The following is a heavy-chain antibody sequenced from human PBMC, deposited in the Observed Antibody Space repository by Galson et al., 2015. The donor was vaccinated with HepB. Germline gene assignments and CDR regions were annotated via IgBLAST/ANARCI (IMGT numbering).Heavy chain of an antibody. CDR1: GYTFTSYG. V-gene: IGHV1-18*04. CDR3: AREDYYDSSGYYGFDY. CDR2: ISAYNGNT. D-gene: IGHD3-22*01. Sequence: QSGAEVKKPGASVKVSCKASGYTFTSYGISWVRQAPGQGLKWMGWISAYNGNTNYAQKLQGRVTMTTDTSTSTAYMELRSLRSDDTAVYYCAREDYYDSSGYYGFDYWAREPWSPSPQ. J-gene: IGHJ4*02.